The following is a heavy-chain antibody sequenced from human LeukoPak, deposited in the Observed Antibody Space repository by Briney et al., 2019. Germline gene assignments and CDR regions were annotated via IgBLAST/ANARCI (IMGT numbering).Heavy chain of an antibody. Sequence: PGGSLRLPCVASGFNFNNYAMSWVRQAPGKGLEWVSSISTTGGNTYYADSVKGRSTISRDKSENTMFLQMNTLRAEDTGVYYCAKDAMAGTGTFDYWGQGTLVTVSS. J-gene: IGHJ4*02. D-gene: IGHD6-19*01. CDR3: AKDAMAGTGTFDY. CDR1: GFNFNNYA. CDR2: ISTTGGNT. V-gene: IGHV3-23*01.